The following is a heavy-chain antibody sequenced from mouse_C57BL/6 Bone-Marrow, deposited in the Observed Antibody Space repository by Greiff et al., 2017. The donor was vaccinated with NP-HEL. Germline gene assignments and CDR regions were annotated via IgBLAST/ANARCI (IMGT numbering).Heavy chain of an antibody. V-gene: IGHV1-18*01. CDR1: GYTFTDYN. D-gene: IGHD2-5*01. CDR2: INPNNGGT. CDR3: ARWDFYSNYVDAMDY. Sequence: EVQLQQSGPELVKPGASVKIPCKASGYTFTDYNMDWVKQSHGKSLEWIGDINPNNGGTIYNQKFKGKATLTVDKSSSTAYMELRSLTSEDTAVYYCARWDFYSNYVDAMDYWGQGTSVTVSS. J-gene: IGHJ4*01.